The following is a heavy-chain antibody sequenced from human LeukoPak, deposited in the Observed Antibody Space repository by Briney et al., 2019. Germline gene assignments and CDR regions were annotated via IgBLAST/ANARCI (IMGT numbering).Heavy chain of an antibody. CDR3: ARRGYDFWSGYSYYYYVDV. Sequence: ASVKVSCKASGYTFTSYDINWVRQATGQGLEWMGWMNPNSGNTGYAQKFQGRVTITRNTSISTAYMELSSLRSEDTAVYYCARRGYDFWSGYSYYYYVDVWGKGTTVTVSS. CDR1: GYTFTSYD. V-gene: IGHV1-8*03. D-gene: IGHD3-3*01. J-gene: IGHJ6*03. CDR2: MNPNSGNT.